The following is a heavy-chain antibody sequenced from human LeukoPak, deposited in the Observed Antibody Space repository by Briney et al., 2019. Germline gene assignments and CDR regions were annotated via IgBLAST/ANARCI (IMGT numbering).Heavy chain of an antibody. CDR2: INPNSGTT. J-gene: IGHJ6*02. CDR3: ARPQYGDYGMDV. CDR1: GYTFTGYY. D-gene: IGHD2-8*01. Sequence: ASVKVSCKASGYTFTGYYMHWVRQAPGQGLEWMGWINPNSGTTSYAQKFQGRVTMTRDTSTSTVYMELSSLRSEDTAVYYCARPQYGDYGMDVWGQGTTVSVSS. V-gene: IGHV1-2*02.